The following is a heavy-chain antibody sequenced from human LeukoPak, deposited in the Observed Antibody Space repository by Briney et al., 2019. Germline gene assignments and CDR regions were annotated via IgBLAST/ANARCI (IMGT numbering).Heavy chain of an antibody. Sequence: SETLSLTCAVYGGSFSGYYWSWIRQPPGKGLEWIGEINHSGRTNYNPSLKSRVTISVDTSKNRFSLKLSSVTAADTAVYYCARAARDDWVDPWGQGTLVTVSS. CDR2: INHSGRT. CDR3: ARAARDDWVDP. J-gene: IGHJ5*02. V-gene: IGHV4-34*01. CDR1: GGSFSGYY.